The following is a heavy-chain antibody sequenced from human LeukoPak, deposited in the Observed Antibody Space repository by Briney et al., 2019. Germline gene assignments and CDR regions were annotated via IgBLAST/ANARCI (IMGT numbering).Heavy chain of an antibody. CDR1: GYTFTSYA. CDR3: ATVRNKPGDSSGWYSGAFDI. CDR2: INAGNGNT. D-gene: IGHD6-19*01. Sequence: GASVKVSCKASGYTFTSYAMHWVRQAPGQRLEWMGWINAGNGNTKYSQEFQGRVTITRDTSASTAYMELSSLRSEDMAVYYCATVRNKPGDSSGWYSGAFDIWGQGTMVTVSS. J-gene: IGHJ3*02. V-gene: IGHV1-3*03.